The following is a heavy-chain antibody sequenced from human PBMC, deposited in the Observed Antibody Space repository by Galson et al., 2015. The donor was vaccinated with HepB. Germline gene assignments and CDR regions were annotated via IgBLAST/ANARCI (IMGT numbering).Heavy chain of an antibody. CDR1: GFTFSSYG. CDR3: ARVKTSDCSGGRCFQRPYFYYNALDG. V-gene: IGHV3-30*03. Sequence: SLRLSCAASGFTFSSYGMHWVRQAPGKGLEWVALIVYDGSNKYYADSVTGRFSISRDNSKNTLYLQLNSLRAEDTAVYYCARVKTSDCSGGRCFQRPYFYYNALDGWGQGTTLTVSS. CDR2: IVYDGSNK. J-gene: IGHJ6*02. D-gene: IGHD2-15*01.